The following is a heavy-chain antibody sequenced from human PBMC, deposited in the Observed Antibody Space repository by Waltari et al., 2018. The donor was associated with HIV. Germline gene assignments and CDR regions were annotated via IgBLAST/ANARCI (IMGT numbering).Heavy chain of an antibody. D-gene: IGHD6-13*01. CDR2: INSDGSST. Sequence: EVQLVESGGGLVQPGGSLRLSCAASGFTFSSHWMHWVRQAPGKGLVWVSRINSDGSSTSYADSVKGRFTISRDNAKNTLYLQMNSLRAEDTAVYYCASGPYSSSWYSYWGQGTLVTVSS. CDR3: ASGPYSSSWYSY. CDR1: GFTFSSHW. J-gene: IGHJ4*02. V-gene: IGHV3-74*01.